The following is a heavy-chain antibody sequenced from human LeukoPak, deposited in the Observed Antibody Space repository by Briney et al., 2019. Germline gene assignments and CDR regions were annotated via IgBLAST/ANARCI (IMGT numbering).Heavy chain of an antibody. V-gene: IGHV1-46*01. Sequence: ASVKVSCKASGYTFTSYAMNWVRQAPGQGLEWMGIINPSGGSTSYAQKFQGRVTMTRDMSTSTAYMDLRSLKSDDTAVYYCARGGRWELPRPYAFDIWGQGTMVTVSS. CDR3: ARGGRWELPRPYAFDI. CDR1: GYTFTSYA. CDR2: INPSGGST. J-gene: IGHJ3*02. D-gene: IGHD1-26*01.